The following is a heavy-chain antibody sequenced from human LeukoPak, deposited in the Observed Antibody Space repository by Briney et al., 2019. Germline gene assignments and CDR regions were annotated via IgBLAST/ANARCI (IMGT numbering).Heavy chain of an antibody. J-gene: IGHJ6*02. CDR2: LSSTSSTI. D-gene: IGHD4-17*01. V-gene: IGHV3-48*01. Sequence: PGGSLRLSCAASGFTFSSYSMNWVRQAAGKGLEWISYLSSTSSTIYYADSVKGRFTVSRDNAKNSLYLQMNSLRAEDTAVYYCARDAGLTTVTTAYYYYAMDVWGQGTTDTVSS. CDR3: ARDAGLTTVTTAYYYYAMDV. CDR1: GFTFSSYS.